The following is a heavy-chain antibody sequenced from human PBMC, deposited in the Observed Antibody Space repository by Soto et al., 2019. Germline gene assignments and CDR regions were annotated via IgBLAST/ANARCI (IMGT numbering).Heavy chain of an antibody. V-gene: IGHV3-48*01. J-gene: IGHJ5*02. Sequence: GGSLRLSCAASGFTFSTCSMNWVRQAPGKGLEWVSYISSTSSTIYYADSVKGRFTISRDNAKNSLYLQMNSLRAEDTAVYYCAGPVVPTANDWLDTWGQGTLVIVSS. CDR3: AGPVVPTANDWLDT. CDR1: GFTFSTCS. D-gene: IGHD2-2*01. CDR2: ISSTSSTI.